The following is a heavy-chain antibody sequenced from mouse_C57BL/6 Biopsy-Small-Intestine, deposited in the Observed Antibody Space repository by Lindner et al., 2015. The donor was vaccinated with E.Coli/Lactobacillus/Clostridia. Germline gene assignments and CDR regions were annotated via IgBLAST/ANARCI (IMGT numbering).Heavy chain of an antibody. CDR1: GYTFISYW. D-gene: IGHD2-13*01. J-gene: IGHJ3*01. Sequence: VQLQESGAELAKPGASVKMSCKASGYTFISYWMHWVKQRPGQGLEWIGYINPSSGYTEYNQKFKDKATLTADKSSSTAYMQLSSLTSEDSAVYYCASPPVYYGDYLFAYWGQGDSGHCLC. CDR3: ASPPVYYGDYLFAY. CDR2: INPSSGYT. V-gene: IGHV1-7*01.